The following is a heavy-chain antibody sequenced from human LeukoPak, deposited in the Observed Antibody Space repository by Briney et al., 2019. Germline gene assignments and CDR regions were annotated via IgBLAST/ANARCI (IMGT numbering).Heavy chain of an antibody. Sequence: GGSLRLSCAASGFTFSSYAMHWVRQAPGKGLEWVAVISYDGSNKYYADYVKGRFTISRDNSKNTLYLQMNSLRAEDTAVYYCARGERWLQSTPVNYWGQGTLVTVSS. V-gene: IGHV3-30*04. CDR2: ISYDGSNK. J-gene: IGHJ4*02. CDR3: ARGERWLQSTPVNY. CDR1: GFTFSSYA. D-gene: IGHD5-24*01.